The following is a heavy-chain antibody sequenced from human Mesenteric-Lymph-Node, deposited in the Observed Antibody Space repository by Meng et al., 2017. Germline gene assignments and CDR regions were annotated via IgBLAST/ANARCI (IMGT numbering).Heavy chain of an antibody. CDR2: IDPNTGNP. CDR3: ARDSPLDGYSLLDY. D-gene: IGHD5-24*01. CDR1: GYTFTSYA. Sequence: QGQLVQSGYELKQPGGSGKVSCRPSGYTFTSYAINWVRQAPGQGPDWMGWIDPNTGNPTYDQGFTGRFVFSLDTSVSTAYLQINSLRADDTAVYYCARDSPLDGYSLLDYWGQGTLVTVSS. J-gene: IGHJ4*02. V-gene: IGHV7-4-1*02.